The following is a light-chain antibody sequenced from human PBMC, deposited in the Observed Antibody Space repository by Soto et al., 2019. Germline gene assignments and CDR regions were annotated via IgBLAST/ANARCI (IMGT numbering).Light chain of an antibody. CDR1: QGISSY. CDR3: QQLNSYPKGFT. CDR2: AAS. Sequence: DIQLTQSPSFLSASVGDRVTITCRASQGISSYLAWYQQKPGKAPKLLIYAASTLQSGVPSRFSGSGSGTEFTLTISSPQTEDFATYYCQQLNSYPKGFTFGPGTKVDIK. J-gene: IGKJ3*01. V-gene: IGKV1-9*01.